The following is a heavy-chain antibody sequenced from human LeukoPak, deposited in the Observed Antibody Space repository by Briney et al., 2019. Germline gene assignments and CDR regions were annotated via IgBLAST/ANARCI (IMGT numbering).Heavy chain of an antibody. J-gene: IGHJ4*02. CDR2: TSGGGGDT. CDR1: GFTFSNYA. D-gene: IGHD1-26*01. Sequence: GGSLRLSCAASGFTFSNYAMSWVRQAPGKGLEWVSGTSGGGGDTSYADSVKGRFTISRDNSKNTLYLHMNSLRAEDTAVNYCAKDQRWESPHYLDSWGQGTLVTVSS. V-gene: IGHV3-23*01. CDR3: AKDQRWESPHYLDS.